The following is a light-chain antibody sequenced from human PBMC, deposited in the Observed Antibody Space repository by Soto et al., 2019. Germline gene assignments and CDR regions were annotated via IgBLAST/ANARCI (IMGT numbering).Light chain of an antibody. V-gene: IGKV3-20*01. J-gene: IGKJ1*01. Sequence: EILLTQSPCTLSLSPGERATLSCRASQSVSSGYLAWYQQKPGHAPSLLIYGASNRATGIPDRLSGSGSGTDFTLTISRLEPEDFPVYYCQQYGSSGTFGQGTKVDIK. CDR2: GAS. CDR3: QQYGSSGT. CDR1: QSVSSGY.